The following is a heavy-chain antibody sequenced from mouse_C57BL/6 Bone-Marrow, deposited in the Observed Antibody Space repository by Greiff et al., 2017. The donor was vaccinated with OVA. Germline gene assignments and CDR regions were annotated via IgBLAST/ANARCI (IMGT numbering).Heavy chain of an antibody. V-gene: IGHV1-64*01. CDR1: GYTFTSYW. CDR2: IHPNSGST. CDR3: ALITTVVARIDY. D-gene: IGHD1-1*01. J-gene: IGHJ2*01. Sequence: QVQLQQSGAELVKPGASVKLSCKASGYTFTSYWMHWVKQRPGQGLEWIGMIHPNSGSTNYNEKFKSKATLTVDKSSSTAYMQLSSLTSEDSAVYYCALITTVVARIDYWGQGTTLTVSS.